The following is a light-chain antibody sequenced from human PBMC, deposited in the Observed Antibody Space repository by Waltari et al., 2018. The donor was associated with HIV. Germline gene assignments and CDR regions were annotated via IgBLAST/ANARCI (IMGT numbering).Light chain of an antibody. V-gene: IGLV10-54*04. CDR2: RND. CDR1: NNKVGNQR. Sequence: QAVLTQPPSVSKGLGQTATFTCTGNNNKVGNQRATWLQQHQGHPPKRLSYRNDNRPSGIPERFSASRSGNTASLTITGLQPADEADYYCSAWDDSVKAWVFGAGTNLTVL. J-gene: IGLJ3*02. CDR3: SAWDDSVKAWV.